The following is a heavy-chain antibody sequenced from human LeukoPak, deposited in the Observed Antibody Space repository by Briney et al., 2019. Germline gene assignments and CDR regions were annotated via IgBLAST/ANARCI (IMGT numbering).Heavy chain of an antibody. CDR3: AAGCYDSSGYYFSDY. Sequence: GASVKVSCKASGYTFTSYDINWVRQATGQGLEWMGWMNPNSGNTGYAQKFQGRVTITRNTSISTAYMELSSLRSEDTAVYYCAAGCYDSSGYYFSDYWGQGTLVTVSS. CDR2: MNPNSGNT. CDR1: GYTFTSYD. J-gene: IGHJ4*02. V-gene: IGHV1-8*03. D-gene: IGHD3-22*01.